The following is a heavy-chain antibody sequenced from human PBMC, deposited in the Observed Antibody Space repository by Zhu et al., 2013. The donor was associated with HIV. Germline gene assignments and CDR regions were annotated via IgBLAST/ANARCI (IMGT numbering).Heavy chain of an antibody. CDR1: GYTFTSHY. CDR3: ARDRLISMKVVRPWFDP. J-gene: IGHJ5*02. CDR2: IHPYSGNT. D-gene: IGHD3-22*01. Sequence: QVQLVQSGAEVKKPGASIKVSCKTSGYTFTSHYLHWIRQAPGQGLEWMGWIHPYSGNTNYAQQFQDRLSVTRDTSISTFYMELTSLTSDDTAVYFCARDRLISMKVVRPWFDPWGQGTLVTVSS. V-gene: IGHV1-2*02.